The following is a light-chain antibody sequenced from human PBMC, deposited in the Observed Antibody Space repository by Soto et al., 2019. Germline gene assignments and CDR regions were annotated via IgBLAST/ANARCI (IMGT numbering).Light chain of an antibody. CDR1: SSDVGGYDY. Sequence: QSALTQPASVSGSPGQSIAISCTGTSSDVGGYDYVSWYQQHPDKAPKLMIYEVTKWPSWVSNRFSGSKSGNTASLTISGLQPEDEADYYCSSHTSGSTRVFGSGTKLTVL. J-gene: IGLJ1*01. V-gene: IGLV2-14*01. CDR2: EVT. CDR3: SSHTSGSTRV.